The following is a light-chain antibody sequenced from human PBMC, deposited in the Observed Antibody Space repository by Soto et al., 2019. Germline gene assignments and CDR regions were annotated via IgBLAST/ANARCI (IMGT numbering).Light chain of an antibody. J-gene: IGKJ1*01. CDR3: QQTYSTPWT. CDR2: DAS. Sequence: DIQMTQSPSTLSASVGDRVTITCRASQSISSWLAWYQQKPGKAPKLLIYDASSLESGVPSRFSGSGSGTEFTLTISSLQPEDFAVYYCQQTYSTPWTFGQGAKVEIK. CDR1: QSISSW. V-gene: IGKV1-5*01.